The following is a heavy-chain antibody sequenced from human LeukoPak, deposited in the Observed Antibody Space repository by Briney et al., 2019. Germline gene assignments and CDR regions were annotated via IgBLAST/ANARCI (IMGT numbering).Heavy chain of an antibody. V-gene: IGHV3-23*01. D-gene: IGHD6-19*01. CDR2: LSGSGGST. CDR3: AKDQARGSSGWATPVDY. J-gene: IGHJ4*02. CDR1: GFTFSSYA. Sequence: PGGSLRLSCAASGFTFSSYAMSWVRQAPGKGLDWVSALSGSGGSTYYADSVKGRFTISRDNSKNTLYLQMNSLRAEDTALYYCAKDQARGSSGWATPVDYWGLGTLVTVSS.